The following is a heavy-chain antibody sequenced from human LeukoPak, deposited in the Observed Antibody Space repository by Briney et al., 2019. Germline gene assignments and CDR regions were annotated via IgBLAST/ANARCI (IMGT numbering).Heavy chain of an antibody. CDR3: AKDETLWPGAYYFYY. CDR1: GFSFSTYA. CDR2: ISDSGAKT. V-gene: IGHV3-23*01. Sequence: GGSLRLSCVASGFSFSTYAMSWVRQVPGRAPEWVSAISDSGAKTYYADSVKGRFTISRDNSKNTLDLQMNSLRAEDTALYYCAKDETLWPGAYYFYYWGQGTLVTVSS. J-gene: IGHJ4*02. D-gene: IGHD3-10*02.